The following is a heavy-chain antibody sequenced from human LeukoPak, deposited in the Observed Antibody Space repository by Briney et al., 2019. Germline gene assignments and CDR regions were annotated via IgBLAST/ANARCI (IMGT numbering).Heavy chain of an antibody. CDR3: ARDPISRGYYFTYNWFDP. J-gene: IGHJ5*02. CDR2: INPNSGGT. V-gene: IGHV1-2*02. Sequence: GASVKVSCKASGYTFTGYYMHWVRQAPGQGLEWMGWINPNSGGTNYAQKFQGRVTMTRDTSISTAYMELSRLRSDDTAVYYCARDPISRGYYFTYNWFDPWGQGTLVTVSS. CDR1: GYTFTGYY. D-gene: IGHD3-22*01.